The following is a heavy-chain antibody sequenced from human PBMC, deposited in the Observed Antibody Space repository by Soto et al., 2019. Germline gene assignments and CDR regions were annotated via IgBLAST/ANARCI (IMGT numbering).Heavy chain of an antibody. V-gene: IGHV1-3*01. Sequence: ASVKVSCKASGYTFTSYAMHWVRQAPGQRLEWMGWINAGNGNTKYSQKFQGRVTITRDTSASTAYMELSSLRSEDTAVYYCARGRFYDSSGYNAPGFDDWGQGTLVTVS. D-gene: IGHD3-22*01. CDR1: GYTFTSYA. J-gene: IGHJ4*02. CDR3: ARGRFYDSSGYNAPGFDD. CDR2: INAGNGNT.